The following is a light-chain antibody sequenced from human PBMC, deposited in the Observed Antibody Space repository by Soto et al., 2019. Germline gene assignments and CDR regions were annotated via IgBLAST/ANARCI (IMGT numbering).Light chain of an antibody. CDR2: GAS. CDR3: RQYNNWLRT. J-gene: IGKJ1*01. V-gene: IGKV3D-15*01. CDR1: QSIARSY. Sequence: EIVLTQSPGPLSLSPGKRATLSCRASQSIARSYLAGYQQKPGQAPRLLILGASNRATASPDSFSGSGSGTEFTLTIISLQSEDVAVYYCRQYNNWLRTFGQGTKVDTK.